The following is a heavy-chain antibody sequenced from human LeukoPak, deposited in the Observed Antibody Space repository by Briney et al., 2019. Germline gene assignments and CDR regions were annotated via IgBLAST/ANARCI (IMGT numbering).Heavy chain of an antibody. Sequence: GGSLRLSCAASGFTFRSYIMNWVRQAPGKGLVWVSRINSDGSSTSYADSVKGRFTISRDNAKNTLYLQMNSLRAEDTAVYYCTTIFGVVIGGDDAFDIWGQGTMVTVSS. CDR2: INSDGSST. CDR1: GFTFRSYI. V-gene: IGHV3-74*01. CDR3: TTIFGVVIGGDDAFDI. J-gene: IGHJ3*02. D-gene: IGHD3-3*01.